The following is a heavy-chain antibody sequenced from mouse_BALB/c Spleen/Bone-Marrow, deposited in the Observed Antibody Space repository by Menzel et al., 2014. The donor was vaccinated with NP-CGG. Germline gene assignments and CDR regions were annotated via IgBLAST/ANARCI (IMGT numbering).Heavy chain of an antibody. CDR2: INPSSGYT. CDR3: AIYDYDVRYFDV. V-gene: IGHV1-4*01. Sequence: QVQLQQSGAELARPGASVKMSCKASGYTFTSYTMHWVKQRPGQGLEWIGYINPSSGYTNYNQKFKDKATLTADKSSSTAYMQLSSLTSEDSAVYYCAIYDYDVRYFDVWGARTTVTVSS. J-gene: IGHJ1*01. D-gene: IGHD2-4*01. CDR1: GYTFTSYT.